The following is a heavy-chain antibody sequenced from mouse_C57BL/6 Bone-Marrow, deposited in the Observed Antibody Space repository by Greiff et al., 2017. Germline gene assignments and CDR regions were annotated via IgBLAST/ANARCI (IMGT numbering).Heavy chain of an antibody. CDR1: GYTFTSYG. Sequence: VKLVESGAELARPGASVKLSCKASGYTFTSYGISWVKQRTGQGLEWIGEIYPRSGNTYYNEKFKGKATLTADKSSSTAYMELRSLTSEDSAVYFCARQGLRRAAWFAYWGQGTLVTVSA. V-gene: IGHV1-81*01. CDR3: ARQGLRRAAWFAY. J-gene: IGHJ3*01. D-gene: IGHD2-2*01. CDR2: IYPRSGNT.